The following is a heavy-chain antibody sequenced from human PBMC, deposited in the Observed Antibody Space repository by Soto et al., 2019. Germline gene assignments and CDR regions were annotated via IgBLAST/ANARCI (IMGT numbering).Heavy chain of an antibody. CDR3: ASGDATKIVVTTYYAMDV. V-gene: IGHV1-69*12. Sequence: QVQLVQSGAEVKKPGSSVKVSCTASGGSLSNFGISWVRQAPGQGLEWMGAIIPVFGTPNYAQKFQDRVTINADESTTTVYMEVRSLTSEATAVYYCASGDATKIVVTTYYAMDVWGQGTTVTVSS. CDR1: GGSLSNFG. J-gene: IGHJ6*02. CDR2: IIPVFGTP. D-gene: IGHD3-22*01.